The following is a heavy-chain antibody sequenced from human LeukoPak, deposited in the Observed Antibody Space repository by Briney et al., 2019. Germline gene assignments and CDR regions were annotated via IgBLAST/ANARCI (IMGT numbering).Heavy chain of an antibody. D-gene: IGHD4-17*01. Sequence: RASETLSLTCAVYGGSFSGYYWSWIRQPPGKGLEWIGEINHSGSTNHNPSLKSRVTMSVDTSKNQFSLKLSSVTAADTAVYYCARASTKLRAGLYYYYYYMDVWGKGTTVTISS. CDR2: INHSGST. V-gene: IGHV4-34*01. CDR3: ARASTKLRAGLYYYYYYMDV. J-gene: IGHJ6*03. CDR1: GGSFSGYY.